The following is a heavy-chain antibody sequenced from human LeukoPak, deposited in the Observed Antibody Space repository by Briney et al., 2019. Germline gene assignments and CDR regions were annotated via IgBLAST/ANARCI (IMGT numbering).Heavy chain of an antibody. V-gene: IGHV4-39*01. CDR2: IYYSGST. D-gene: IGHD3-3*01. CDR1: GGSISSSSYY. Sequence: PSETLSLTCTVSGGSISSSSYYWGWIRQPPGKGLEWIGSIYYSGSTYYNPSLKSRVTISVDTSKNQFSLKLSSVTAADTAVYYCARLTAIFGDPGYMDVWGKGTTVTVSS. J-gene: IGHJ6*03. CDR3: ARLTAIFGDPGYMDV.